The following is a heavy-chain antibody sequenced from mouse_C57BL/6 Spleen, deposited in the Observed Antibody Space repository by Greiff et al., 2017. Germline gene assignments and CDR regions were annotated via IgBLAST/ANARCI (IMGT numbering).Heavy chain of an antibody. D-gene: IGHD1-1*01. CDR1: GYTFTDYY. CDR2: INPNNGGT. Sequence: EVQLQQSGPELVKPGASVKISCKASGYTFTDYYMNWVKQSHGKSLEWIGDINPNNGGTSYNQKFKGKATLTVDKSSSTAYMELRSLTSEDSAVYYCARPYGSSLSWFAYWGQGTLVTVSA. J-gene: IGHJ3*01. V-gene: IGHV1-26*01. CDR3: ARPYGSSLSWFAY.